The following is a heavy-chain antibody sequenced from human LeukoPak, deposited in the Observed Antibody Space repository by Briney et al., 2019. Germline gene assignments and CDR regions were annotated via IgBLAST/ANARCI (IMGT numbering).Heavy chain of an antibody. CDR2: MNPNSGNT. J-gene: IGHJ4*02. CDR3: ARVGEPYDFDY. Sequence: ASVKVSCKASGYTFTSYAMNWVRQAPGQGLEWMGWMNPNSGNTGYAQKFQGRVTITRNTSISTAYMELSSLRSEDTAVYYCARVGEPYDFDYWGQGTLVTVSS. V-gene: IGHV1-8*03. CDR1: GYTFTSYA. D-gene: IGHD5-12*01.